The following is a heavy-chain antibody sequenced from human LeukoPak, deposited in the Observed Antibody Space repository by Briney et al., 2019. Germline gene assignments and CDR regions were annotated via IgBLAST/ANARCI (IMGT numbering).Heavy chain of an antibody. CDR1: GFTVSSNY. J-gene: IGHJ4*02. Sequence: GGSLRLSCAASGFTVSSNYMSWVRQAPGKGLEWVSYISSSSSTIYYADSVKGRFTISRDNAKNSLYLQMNSLRAEDTAVYYCAVKAFDYWGQGTLVTVSS. CDR3: AVKAFDY. CDR2: ISSSSSTI. V-gene: IGHV3-48*04.